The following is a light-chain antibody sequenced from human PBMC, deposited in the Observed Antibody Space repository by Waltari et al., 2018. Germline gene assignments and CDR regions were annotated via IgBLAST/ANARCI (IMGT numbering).Light chain of an antibody. CDR2: KAP. CDR3: QQYNSYSLLT. V-gene: IGKV1-5*03. J-gene: IGKJ4*01. CDR1: QNINKW. Sequence: DIQMTQSPSTMSASVGDRFTITCRASQNINKWLAWYQQKPGKAPKLLIYKAPTLESGGPSRFSGSGSGTEFTLTISSLQPDDFATYYCQQYNSYSLLTFGGGTKVEIK.